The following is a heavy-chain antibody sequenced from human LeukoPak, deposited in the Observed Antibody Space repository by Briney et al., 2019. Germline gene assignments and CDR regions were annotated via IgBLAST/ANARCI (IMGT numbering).Heavy chain of an antibody. CDR3: ATEGGWQPTDYGDNVY. J-gene: IGHJ4*02. CDR2: ISPYKGDR. D-gene: IGHD4-17*01. CDR1: GYTFTNYG. V-gene: IGHV1-18*01. Sequence: ASVKVSCKASGYTFTNYGITWVRQAPGQGLEWMGGISPYKGDRNYAQSLQGRVTMTTDTSTSTAYMEVRSLRSDDTAVYYCATEGGWQPTDYGDNVYWGQGTLVTVSS.